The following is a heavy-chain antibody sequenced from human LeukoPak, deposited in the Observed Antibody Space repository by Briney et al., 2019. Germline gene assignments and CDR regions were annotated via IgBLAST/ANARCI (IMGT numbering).Heavy chain of an antibody. CDR3: ARGYDFWSGYYWTYYFDY. CDR1: GFTFSSYS. CDR2: ISSSSSYI. J-gene: IGHJ4*02. V-gene: IGHV3-21*01. D-gene: IGHD3-3*01. Sequence: KPGGSLRLSCAASGFTFSSYSMNWVRQAPGKGLEWVSSISSSSSYIYYADSVKGRFTISRDNAKNSLYLQMNSLRAEDTAVYYCARGYDFWSGYYWTYYFDYWGQGTLVTVSS.